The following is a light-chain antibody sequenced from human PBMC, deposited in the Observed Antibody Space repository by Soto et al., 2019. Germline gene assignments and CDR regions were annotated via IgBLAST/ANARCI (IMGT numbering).Light chain of an antibody. V-gene: IGLV4-69*01. CDR2: LNSDGSH. Sequence: QSVLTQSPSASASLGASVKLTCTLSSGHSSYAIAWHQQQPEKGPRYLMKLNSDGSHSKGDGIPDRFSGSSSGAERYLTISSLQSEDEADYYCQTWGTGIIGVFGGGTKLTVL. CDR3: QTWGTGIIGV. CDR1: SGHSSYA. J-gene: IGLJ3*02.